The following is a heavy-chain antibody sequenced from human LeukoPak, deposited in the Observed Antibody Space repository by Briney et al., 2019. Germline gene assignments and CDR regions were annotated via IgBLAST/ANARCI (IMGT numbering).Heavy chain of an antibody. CDR2: ISSSGSTI. V-gene: IGHV3-11*04. D-gene: IGHD1-14*01. CDR1: GFTFSDYY. Sequence: GGSLRLSCVASGFTFSDYYMSWIRQAPGKGLEWVSYISSSGSTIYYADSVKGRFTISRDNAKNSLYLQMNSLRAEDTAVYYCARDRRYVQAPDASDYYMDVWGKGTTVTVSS. J-gene: IGHJ6*03. CDR3: ARDRRYVQAPDASDYYMDV.